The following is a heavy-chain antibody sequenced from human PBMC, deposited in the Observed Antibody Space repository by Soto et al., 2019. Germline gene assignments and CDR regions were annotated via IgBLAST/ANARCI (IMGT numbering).Heavy chain of an antibody. J-gene: IGHJ4*03. CDR3: AKAHYYDSTGYFRAFDY. CDR1: GITFSSYA. D-gene: IGHD3-22*01. Sequence: GGSLRLSCAASGITFSSYAMSWVRQAPGKGLEWVSVIGPSGTSTFYTDSVKGRFTISRDNSKNTMYLQMNSLRAEDTAIYYCAKAHYYDSTGYFRAFDYWGLGTMVTVSS. V-gene: IGHV3-23*01. CDR2: IGPSGTST.